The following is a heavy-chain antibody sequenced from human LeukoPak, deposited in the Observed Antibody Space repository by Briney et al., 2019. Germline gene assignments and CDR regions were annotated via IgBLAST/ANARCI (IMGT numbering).Heavy chain of an antibody. CDR1: GGSISSYY. Sequence: SETLSLTCTVSGGSISSYYWSWIRQPPGKGLGWIAYISDIGSINYNPSLKSRVTISLDTSKNQFSLKLSSVTAADTAVYYCAWAYCSSTSCYTGDWFDPWGQGTLVTVSS. CDR3: AWAYCSSTSCYTGDWFDP. J-gene: IGHJ5*02. CDR2: ISDIGSI. D-gene: IGHD2-2*02. V-gene: IGHV4-59*12.